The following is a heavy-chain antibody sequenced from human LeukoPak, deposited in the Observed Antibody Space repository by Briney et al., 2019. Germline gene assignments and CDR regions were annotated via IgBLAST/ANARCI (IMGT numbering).Heavy chain of an antibody. CDR2: ISGTSDTT. CDR3: AKADATIGGAFDI. Sequence: PGGSLRLSCAASKFTFSHYGMHWVRQAPGKGLEWVSIISGTSDTTRYGDSVRGRFTTSRDNPRNTLYLQMNSLRVDDTAVYYCAKADATIGGAFDIWGQGTMVTVSS. V-gene: IGHV3-23*01. J-gene: IGHJ3*02. D-gene: IGHD3-3*01. CDR1: KFTFSHYG.